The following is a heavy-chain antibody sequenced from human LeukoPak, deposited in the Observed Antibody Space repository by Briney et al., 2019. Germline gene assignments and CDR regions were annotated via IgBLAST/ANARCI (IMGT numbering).Heavy chain of an antibody. CDR3: ARIVPYNYGYVDY. Sequence: SETLSLTCTVSGGSINNYYGSWIRQPPGKGLEWIGYIYYSGSTNYNPSLKSRVSISVDTSKNQFSLKLSSVTAADTAVYYCARIVPYNYGYVDYWGQGTLVTVSS. J-gene: IGHJ4*02. V-gene: IGHV4-59*01. D-gene: IGHD5-18*01. CDR1: GGSINNYY. CDR2: IYYSGST.